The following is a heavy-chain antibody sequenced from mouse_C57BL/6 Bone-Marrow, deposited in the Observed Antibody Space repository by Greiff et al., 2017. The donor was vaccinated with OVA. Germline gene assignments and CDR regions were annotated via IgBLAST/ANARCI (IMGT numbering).Heavy chain of an antibody. D-gene: IGHD2-12*01. Sequence: VQLQQSGAELVRPGASVKLSCKASGYTFTDYYINWVKQTPGQGLEWIARIYPGSGNTYYNEKFKGKATLTAAKSSSTAYMQLSSLTSEGSTVYFCECYAYWGQGTTLTVSS. CDR3: ECYAY. CDR2: IYPGSGNT. V-gene: IGHV1-76*01. CDR1: GYTFTDYY. J-gene: IGHJ2*01.